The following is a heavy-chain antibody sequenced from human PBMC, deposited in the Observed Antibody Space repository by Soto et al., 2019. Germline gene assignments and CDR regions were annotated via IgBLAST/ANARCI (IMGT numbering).Heavy chain of an antibody. V-gene: IGHV3-53*01. CDR1: GFTVSKSY. J-gene: IGHJ5*02. D-gene: IGHD6-25*01. CDR3: ARMIEAAPVS. CDR2: MYSGGTT. Sequence: PGGSLRLSCAASGFTVSKSYTGWVRQAPGKGLECVSFMYSGGTTYYADSVKGRFTISRDNSKNTLYLQMNRLRAEDTAVYHCARMIEAAPVSWGQGTLVTVSS.